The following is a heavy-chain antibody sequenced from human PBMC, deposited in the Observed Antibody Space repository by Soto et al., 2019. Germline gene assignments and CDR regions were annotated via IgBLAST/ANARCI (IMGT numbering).Heavy chain of an antibody. D-gene: IGHD2-15*01. V-gene: IGHV3-11*06. CDR3: VRGGGGGLFDP. Sequence: QVQLVESGGGLVPLGGSRSLSCAGSVFTFVDSYMSWFRQAPGKGLEGLSYISPGSSYPAYADSVKGRFTISRDNAKRSLYLQMMSLTAEDTAIYYCVRGGGGGLFDPWGQGTMVTVSS. CDR1: VFTFVDSY. J-gene: IGHJ5*02. CDR2: ISPGSSYP.